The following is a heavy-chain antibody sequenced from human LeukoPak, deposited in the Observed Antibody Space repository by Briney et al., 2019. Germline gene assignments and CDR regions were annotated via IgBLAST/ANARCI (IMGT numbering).Heavy chain of an antibody. J-gene: IGHJ6*04. CDR2: VNPYGTS. D-gene: IGHD6-19*01. Sequence: SETLSLTCSVSGGSTNNYFWSWIRQSAGKGLEWIGRVNPYGTSNYNPSLKSRVTMSVDTSKNLVPLRLTSLTAADTAVYYCARDRRPRAVAGAYISYGMDVWGKGTTATVSS. CDR3: ARDRRPRAVAGAYISYGMDV. CDR1: GGSTNNYF. V-gene: IGHV4-4*07.